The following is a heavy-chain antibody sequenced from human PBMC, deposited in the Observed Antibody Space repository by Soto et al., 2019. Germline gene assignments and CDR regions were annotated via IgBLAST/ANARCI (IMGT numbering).Heavy chain of an antibody. CDR3: ARQIMGSSGNNWFDP. V-gene: IGHV1-18*01. CDR1: GYTFTSYG. J-gene: IGHJ5*02. CDR2: ISADNYYT. D-gene: IGHD6-6*01. Sequence: ASVKVSCKASGYTFTSYGFSWVRQAPGQGLEWMGWISADNYYTNYAPNLQGRVTLTTDTSTSTAYMELRSLRSDDTAVYYCARQIMGSSGNNWFDPWGQGTLVTVSS.